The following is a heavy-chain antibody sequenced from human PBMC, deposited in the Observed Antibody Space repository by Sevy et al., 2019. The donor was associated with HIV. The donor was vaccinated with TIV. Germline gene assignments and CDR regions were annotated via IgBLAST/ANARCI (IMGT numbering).Heavy chain of an antibody. J-gene: IGHJ6*02. D-gene: IGHD3-10*01. Sequence: GGYLRLSCAASGFTFSSYSMNWVRQAPGKGLEWVSSISSSSSYIYNADSVKGRFTISRDNAKNSQYLQMNSLRAEDTAVYYCAREVPWFGELLSVYYYYGMDVWGQGTTVTVSS. CDR2: ISSSSSYI. CDR3: AREVPWFGELLSVYYYYGMDV. V-gene: IGHV3-21*01. CDR1: GFTFSSYS.